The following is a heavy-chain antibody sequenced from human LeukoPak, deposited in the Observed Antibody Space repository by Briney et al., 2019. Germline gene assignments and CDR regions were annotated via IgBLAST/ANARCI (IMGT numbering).Heavy chain of an antibody. Sequence: SETLSLTCAVYGGSFSGYYWSSIRQPPGKGPEWIGEINHSGSTNYNPSLKSRVTISVDTSKNQFSLKLSSVTAADTAVYYCALGQIQPLDYWGQGTLVTVSS. CDR1: GGSFSGYY. CDR3: ALGQIQPLDY. D-gene: IGHD3-16*01. CDR2: INHSGST. J-gene: IGHJ4*02. V-gene: IGHV4-34*01.